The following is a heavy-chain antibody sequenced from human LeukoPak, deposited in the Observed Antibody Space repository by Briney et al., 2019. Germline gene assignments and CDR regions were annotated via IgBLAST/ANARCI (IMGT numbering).Heavy chain of an antibody. Sequence: GGSLRLSCAGSGFTFSSYEMNWVRQAPGKGLEWVSYISSSGSTIYYADSVKGRFTISTDNAKNSLYLQMNSLRAEDTAVYYCARTSNYDSSGYYLRNDYWGQGTLVTVSS. J-gene: IGHJ4*02. CDR2: ISSSGSTI. CDR3: ARTSNYDSSGYYLRNDY. D-gene: IGHD3-22*01. V-gene: IGHV3-48*03. CDR1: GFTFSSYE.